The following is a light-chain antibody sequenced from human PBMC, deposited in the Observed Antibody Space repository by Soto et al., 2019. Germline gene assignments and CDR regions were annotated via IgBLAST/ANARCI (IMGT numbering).Light chain of an antibody. CDR1: SSDIGNYNL. J-gene: IGLJ3*02. V-gene: IGLV2-23*01. Sequence: QSALTQPASVSGSPGQTITISCTGTSSDIGNYNLVSWYQQHPGKAPKLMIYEGSKRPSGVSTRFFGSKSGNTASLTISGLQAEDEADYFCCSYAGSTTWVFGGGTKVTVL. CDR3: CSYAGSTTWV. CDR2: EGS.